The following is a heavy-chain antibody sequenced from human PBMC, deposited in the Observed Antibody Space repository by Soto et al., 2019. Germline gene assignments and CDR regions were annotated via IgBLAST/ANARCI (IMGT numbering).Heavy chain of an antibody. J-gene: IGHJ4*02. D-gene: IGHD3-22*01. CDR1: GFTFSSYG. CDR2: IWYDGSNK. V-gene: IGHV3-33*01. Sequence: GGSLRLSCAASGFTFSSYGMHWVRQAPGKGLEWVAVIWYDGSNKYYADSVKGRFTISRDNSKNTLYLQMNSLRAEDTAVYYCARGDDSSGYYPHYWGQGTLVTVSS. CDR3: ARGDDSSGYYPHY.